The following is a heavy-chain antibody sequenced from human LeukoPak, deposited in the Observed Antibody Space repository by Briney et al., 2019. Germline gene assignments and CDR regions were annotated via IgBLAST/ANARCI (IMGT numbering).Heavy chain of an antibody. V-gene: IGHV3-11*03. D-gene: IGHD5-18*01. CDR2: ISPSSSST. CDR1: GFTFSDYY. Sequence: GGSLRLSCAASGFTFSDYYMSWFRQAPGKGLEWVSNISPSSSSTTYADSVKGRFTSSRDNSKNTLYLQMHSLRVEDTAVYYCAQGRLGYSYGAFDHWGQGTLVTVSS. CDR3: AQGRLGYSYGAFDH. J-gene: IGHJ4*02.